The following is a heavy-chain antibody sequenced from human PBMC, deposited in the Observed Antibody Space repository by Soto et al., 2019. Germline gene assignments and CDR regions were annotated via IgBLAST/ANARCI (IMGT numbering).Heavy chain of an antibody. Sequence: GGSLRLSCAASGFTFSDAWMSWVRQAPGKGLDWVGRIKSKNDGGTTEYAAPVRGRFTISRDDSKNTLYLQMNSLKTEDTAVYYCTTDLWRIAVVVGSTGYFNPWGQGTPVTVSS. D-gene: IGHD2-15*01. CDR1: GFTFSDAW. J-gene: IGHJ5*02. V-gene: IGHV3-15*01. CDR2: IKSKNDGGTT. CDR3: TTDLWRIAVVVGSTGYFNP.